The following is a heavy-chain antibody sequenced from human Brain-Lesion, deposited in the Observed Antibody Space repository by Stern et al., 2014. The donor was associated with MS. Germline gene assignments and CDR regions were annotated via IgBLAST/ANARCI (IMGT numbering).Heavy chain of an antibody. CDR1: GFTFSDYF. CDR3: ARDNYYKLDW. J-gene: IGHJ4*02. V-gene: IGHV3-72*01. D-gene: IGHD3-22*01. CDR2: IKKKRDSYTT. Sequence: EVQLVESGGGLVQPGGSLRLSCAASGFTFSDYFMNWVRLAPGKGLEWVGRIKKKRDSYTTEYVASVKGRFTIARDDSKSSVYLQMNSLKIDDTAVYYCARDNYYKLDWWGQGTLVTVSS.